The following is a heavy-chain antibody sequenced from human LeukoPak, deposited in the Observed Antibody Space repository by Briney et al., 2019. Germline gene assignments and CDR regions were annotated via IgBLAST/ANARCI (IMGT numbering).Heavy chain of an antibody. CDR1: GFTFSGSA. V-gene: IGHV3-73*01. Sequence: PGGSLRLSCAASGFTFSGSAMHWVRQASGKGLEWVGRIRSKANSYATAYAASVKGRFTISRDDSKNTAYLQMNSLKTEDTAVYYCTRREYCSSTSCLSDYWGQGTLVTVSS. D-gene: IGHD2-2*01. CDR3: TRREYCSSTSCLSDY. J-gene: IGHJ4*02. CDR2: IRSKANSYAT.